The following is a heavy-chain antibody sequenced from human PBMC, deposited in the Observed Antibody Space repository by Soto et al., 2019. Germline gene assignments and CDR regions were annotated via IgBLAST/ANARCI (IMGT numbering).Heavy chain of an antibody. J-gene: IGHJ4*02. Sequence: EVQLVESGGGLVQPGRSLRLSCAASGFTFDNYVMHWVRQAPGKGLEWVSGISWNSGSIGYADSVKGRFTISRDNAKNSLYLQMNSLRAEDTALYYCAKDWGGGYCRGGSCYSLDYWGQGTLVTVSS. CDR3: AKDWGGGYCRGGSCYSLDY. D-gene: IGHD2-15*01. CDR2: ISWNSGSI. V-gene: IGHV3-9*01. CDR1: GFTFDNYV.